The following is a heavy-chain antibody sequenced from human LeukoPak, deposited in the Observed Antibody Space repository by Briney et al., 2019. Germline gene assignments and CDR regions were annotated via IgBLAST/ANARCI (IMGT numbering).Heavy chain of an antibody. CDR3: AKEKDTIYFDL. D-gene: IGHD2-15*01. Sequence: LAGGSLRLSCAASGFIFDDHVMHWVRQAPGKGLEWVSLFSRNGVTTYYAESVRGRFTISRDNSKNSVYLQMDSLTTEDTAVYYCAKEKDTIYFDLWGQGTMVTVSA. V-gene: IGHV3-43*01. CDR2: FSRNGVTT. CDR1: GFIFDDHV. J-gene: IGHJ3*01.